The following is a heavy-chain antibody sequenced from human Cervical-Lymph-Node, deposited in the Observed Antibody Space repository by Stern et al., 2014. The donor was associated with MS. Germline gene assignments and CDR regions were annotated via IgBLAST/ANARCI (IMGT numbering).Heavy chain of an antibody. D-gene: IGHD3-22*01. V-gene: IGHV1-69*04. CDR1: GGTFSTYT. Sequence: VQLVESGAEVKKPGSSVKVSCKASGGTFSTYTINWVRQAPGQGLEWMGMIIPIPGIADSAQKFQGRLTITADKSTSTAYMELSSLRSEDTAVYYCARGLNYFDSRGYSLPETRNWFDPWGQGTLVTVSS. J-gene: IGHJ5*02. CDR2: IIPIPGIA. CDR3: ARGLNYFDSRGYSLPETRNWFDP.